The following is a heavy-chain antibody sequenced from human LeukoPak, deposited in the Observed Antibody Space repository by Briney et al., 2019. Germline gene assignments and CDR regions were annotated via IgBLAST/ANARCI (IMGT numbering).Heavy chain of an antibody. Sequence: SETLSLTCAVSGGSFSGYYWSWIRQPPGKGLEWIGEINHTGRTYYNPSLKSRVTISVDTSKNPFSLKLSSVSAPGTAVLYGARARSRLWGFDYWGQGTLVTVSS. D-gene: IGHD5-18*01. CDR2: INHTGRT. V-gene: IGHV4-34*01. J-gene: IGHJ4*02. CDR1: GGSFSGYY. CDR3: ARARSRLWGFDY.